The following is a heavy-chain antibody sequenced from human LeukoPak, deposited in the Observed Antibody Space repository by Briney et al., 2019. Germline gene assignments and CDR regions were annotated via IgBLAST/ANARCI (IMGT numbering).Heavy chain of an antibody. J-gene: IGHJ4*02. CDR3: ARDPDYGDHGDY. D-gene: IGHD4-17*01. Sequence: GGSLRLSCAASGFTFSSYSMNWVRQAPGKGLEWVSYSSSSSTIYYADSVKGRFTISRDNSKNTLYLQMNSLRAEDTAVYYCARDPDYGDHGDYWGRGTLVTVSS. CDR1: GFTFSSYS. V-gene: IGHV3-48*01. CDR2: SSSSSTI.